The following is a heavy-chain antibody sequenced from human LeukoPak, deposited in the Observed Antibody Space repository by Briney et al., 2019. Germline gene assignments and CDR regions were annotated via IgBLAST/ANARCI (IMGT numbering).Heavy chain of an antibody. CDR2: TYYRSKWYY. CDR3: AGGHYGDSVADFRL. D-gene: IGHD4-17*01. Sequence: SQTLSLTCAIFGDSVSSNSVAWNWIRQSPSRGLEWLGRTYYRSKWYYDYAVSLKSRVIINADTSKNQFSLQLNSVTPEDTAVYYCAGGHYGDSVADFRLWGQGTLVTVS. J-gene: IGHJ1*01. CDR1: GDSVSSNSVA. V-gene: IGHV6-1*01.